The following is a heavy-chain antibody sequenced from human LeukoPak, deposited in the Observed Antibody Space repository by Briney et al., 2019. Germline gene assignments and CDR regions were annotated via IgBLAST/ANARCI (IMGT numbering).Heavy chain of an antibody. V-gene: IGHV3-30-3*01. J-gene: IGHJ4*02. CDR1: GFTFSSYA. CDR2: ISYDGSNK. Sequence: PGGSLRLSCAASGFTFSSYAMHWVRQAPGKGLEWVAVISYDGSNKYCADSVKGRFTISRDNSKNTLYLQMNSLRAEDTAVYYCARERRESSSWTFDYWGQGTLVTVSS. D-gene: IGHD6-13*01. CDR3: ARERRESSSWTFDY.